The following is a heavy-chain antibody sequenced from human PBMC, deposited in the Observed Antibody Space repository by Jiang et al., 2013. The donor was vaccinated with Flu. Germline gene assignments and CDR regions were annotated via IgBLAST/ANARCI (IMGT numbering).Heavy chain of an antibody. V-gene: IGHV4-39*01. CDR2: IYYSGST. CDR3: ASQGYCSGGSCYIKYYYYYGMDV. D-gene: IGHD2-15*01. Sequence: GSGLVKPSETLSLTCTVSGGSISSSSYYWGWIRQPPGKGLEWIGSIYYSGSTYYNPSLKSRVTISVDTSKNQFSLKLSSVTAADTAVYYCASQGYCSGGSCYIKYYYYYGMDVWGQGTTVTVSS. J-gene: IGHJ6*02. CDR1: GGSISSSSYY.